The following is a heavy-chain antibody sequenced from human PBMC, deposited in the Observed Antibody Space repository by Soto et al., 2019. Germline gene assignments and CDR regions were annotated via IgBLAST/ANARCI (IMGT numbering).Heavy chain of an antibody. CDR1: GYTFTGYY. CDR3: ARAGWVAAASVSYGMDV. D-gene: IGHD6-13*01. Sequence: QVQLVQSGAEVEKPGASVKVSCKASGYTFTGYYMHWVRQAPGQGLEWMGWINPNSGGTNYAQKFQGRVTMTRDTSISTAYMELSRLRSDDTAVYYCARAGWVAAASVSYGMDVWGQGTTVTVSS. V-gene: IGHV1-2*02. J-gene: IGHJ6*02. CDR2: INPNSGGT.